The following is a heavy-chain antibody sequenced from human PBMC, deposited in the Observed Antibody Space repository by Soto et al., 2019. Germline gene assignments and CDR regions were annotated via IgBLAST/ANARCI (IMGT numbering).Heavy chain of an antibody. J-gene: IGHJ4*02. CDR3: VKGEYYYDSSGYYPFDY. Sequence: GGSLRLSCSASGFTFSSYAMHWVRQAPGKGLKYVSSISTNGGSTHYADSVKGRFTISRDNSKNTQYLQMSSLRADDTAVYYCVKGEYYYDSSGYYPFDYWGQGT. D-gene: IGHD3-22*01. CDR1: GFTFSSYA. CDR2: ISTNGGST. V-gene: IGHV3-64D*06.